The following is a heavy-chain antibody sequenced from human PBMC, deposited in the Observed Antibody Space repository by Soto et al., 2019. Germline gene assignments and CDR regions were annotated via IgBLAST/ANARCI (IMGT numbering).Heavy chain of an antibody. Sequence: SETLSLTCAVSGDSVISNWYWGWVRQSPGKGLEWIADMFHSGSTNYSPSLESRVTLSVDKSTNQFSLKLTSVTAADTAVYFGERGWGELEGYGMAVWGQGTTVTVSS. CDR1: GDSVISNWY. J-gene: IGHJ6*02. CDR2: MFHSGST. V-gene: IGHV4-4*02. D-gene: IGHD3-16*01. CDR3: ERGWGELEGYGMAV.